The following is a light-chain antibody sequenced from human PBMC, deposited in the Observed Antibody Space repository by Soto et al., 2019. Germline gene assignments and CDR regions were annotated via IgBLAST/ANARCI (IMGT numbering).Light chain of an antibody. CDR3: CSFAGSDTPYL. J-gene: IGLJ1*01. CDR1: SSDVGNYDL. CDR2: EGK. Sequence: QSALAQPASVSGSPGQSITISCTGTSSDVGNYDLVSWYQQLPGKAPKLIIYEGKQRPSGISDRFSGSKSGNTASLTISGLQAGDEAHYYCCSFAGSDTPYLFGSRTKVTVL. V-gene: IGLV2-23*01.